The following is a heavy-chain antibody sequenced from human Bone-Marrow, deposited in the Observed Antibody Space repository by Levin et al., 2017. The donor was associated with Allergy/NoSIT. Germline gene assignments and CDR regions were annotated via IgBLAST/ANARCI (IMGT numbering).Heavy chain of an antibody. CDR2: ISLDGDTI. D-gene: IGHD3-16*01. CDR1: GFSFDDYI. CDR3: VKEPENYDSSGFFSYFES. V-gene: IGHV3-43*01. Sequence: GESLKISCAASGFSFDDYIMHWVRQVPGLGLEWLSFISLDGDTIYYADSVEGRFTVSRDNSKNSLYLHMTSLRTVDTALYYCVKEPENYDSSGFFSYFESWGQGTLVTVSS. J-gene: IGHJ4*02.